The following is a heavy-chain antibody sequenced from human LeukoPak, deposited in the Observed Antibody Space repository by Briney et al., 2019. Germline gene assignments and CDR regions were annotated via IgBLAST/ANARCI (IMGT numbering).Heavy chain of an antibody. CDR2: IYTSGST. CDR3: ARANYYGSGSYYFDY. CDR1: GGSISSYY. V-gene: IGHV4-4*07. J-gene: IGHJ4*02. Sequence: PSETLSLTCTVSGGSISSYYWSWIRQPAGKGLEWIGRIYTSGSTDYNPSLKSRVTMSVDTSKNQFSLKLSSVTAADTAVYYCARANYYGSGSYYFDYWGQGTLVTVSS. D-gene: IGHD3-10*01.